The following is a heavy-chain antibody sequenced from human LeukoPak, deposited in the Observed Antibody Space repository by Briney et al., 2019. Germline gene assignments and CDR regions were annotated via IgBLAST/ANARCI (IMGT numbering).Heavy chain of an antibody. Sequence: PGGSLRLSCAASGFTFSQYSMNWVRQAPGKGLEWVSHIRSSSETFYADSVKGRFTTSRDNARNSLYLQMNNLRGEDTAIYYCARDAGNSGYGCDLWGQGTLVTVSS. D-gene: IGHD5-12*01. CDR2: IRSSSET. V-gene: IGHV3-48*01. CDR1: GFTFSQYS. J-gene: IGHJ5*02. CDR3: ARDAGNSGYGCDL.